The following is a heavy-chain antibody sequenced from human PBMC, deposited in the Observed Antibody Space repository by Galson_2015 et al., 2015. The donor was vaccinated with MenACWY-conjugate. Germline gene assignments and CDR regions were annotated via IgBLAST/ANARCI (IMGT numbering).Heavy chain of an antibody. CDR1: GFTLRTYW. V-gene: IGHV3-74*01. CDR3: ARDSRVGAPGTELDY. D-gene: IGHD6-13*01. Sequence: SLRLSCAASGFTLRTYWMHWVRQAPGKGLLWVSRSNSDESASSYADSVRGRFTISRDNAKNTLYLQMNSLRVEDTAVYYCARDSRVGAPGTELDYWGQGTLVTVSS. CDR2: SNSDESAS. J-gene: IGHJ4*02.